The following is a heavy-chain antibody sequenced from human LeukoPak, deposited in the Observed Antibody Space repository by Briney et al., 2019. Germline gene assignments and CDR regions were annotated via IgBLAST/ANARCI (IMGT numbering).Heavy chain of an antibody. J-gene: IGHJ4*02. Sequence: ASVKVSCKASGYTFTNFYMHWVRQAPGQGLEWMGIIDPSGGSTNYAQKFQGRVTMTRDTSTSTVYMEMSSLRSEDTAVYFCVREDHGSGKTENLDYWGQGSLVIVSS. D-gene: IGHD3-10*01. CDR2: IDPSGGST. CDR3: VREDHGSGKTENLDY. CDR1: GYTFTNFY. V-gene: IGHV1-46*01.